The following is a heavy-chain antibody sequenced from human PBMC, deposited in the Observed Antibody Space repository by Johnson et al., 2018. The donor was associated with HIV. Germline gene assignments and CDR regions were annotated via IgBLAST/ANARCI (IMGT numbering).Heavy chain of an antibody. V-gene: IGHV3-20*04. Sequence: VQLVESGGGLIQPGGSLRLSCAVSGFTFNDHGMSWVRQAPGKGLEWVSGINWNGGTKDYADSVKGRFTISRDNTKNSLYLQMNSLRAEDTALYYCARALYFYDSTSPLESEAFDIWGQGTMVTVSS. CDR3: ARALYFYDSTSPLESEAFDI. CDR2: INWNGGTK. D-gene: IGHD3-22*01. CDR1: GFTFNDHG. J-gene: IGHJ3*02.